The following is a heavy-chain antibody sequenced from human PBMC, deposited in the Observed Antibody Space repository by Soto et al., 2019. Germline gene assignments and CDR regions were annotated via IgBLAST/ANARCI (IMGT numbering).Heavy chain of an antibody. V-gene: IGHV4-39*01. Sequence: SETLSLTCTVSGFSISSSTYYWGWIRQPPGKGLEWIGSIYYSGSTYYNPSLKSRVTISVDTSKNQFSLKLSSVTAADTAVYYCANSYGDYVSYWGQGTLVTVS. CDR2: IYYSGST. D-gene: IGHD4-17*01. J-gene: IGHJ4*02. CDR1: GFSISSSTYY. CDR3: ANSYGDYVSY.